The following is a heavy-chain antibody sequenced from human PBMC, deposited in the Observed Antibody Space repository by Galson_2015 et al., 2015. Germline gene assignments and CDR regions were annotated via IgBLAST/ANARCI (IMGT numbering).Heavy chain of an antibody. D-gene: IGHD3-22*01. J-gene: IGHJ4*02. CDR1: RFTFSNYG. CDR2: ISYDGSHK. V-gene: IGHV3-30*18. Sequence: SLRLSCGASRFTFSNYGMHWVRQAPGKGLESVAVISYDGSHKNYADSVKGRFTISRANSKNTLYVQMNDLRSEDTAIYYCANSRGHYYQAFDYWGQGTPVTVSS. CDR3: ANSRGHYYQAFDY.